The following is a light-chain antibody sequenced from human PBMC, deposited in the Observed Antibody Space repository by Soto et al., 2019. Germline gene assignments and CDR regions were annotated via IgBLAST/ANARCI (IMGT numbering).Light chain of an antibody. CDR3: QQRSNWPIT. CDR1: QNIYHW. J-gene: IGKJ5*01. V-gene: IGKV1-5*01. CDR2: DVS. Sequence: DIQMTQSPSTLPASVGDRVTITCRASQNIYHWLAWYQQKLGKAPKLLIYDVSNLQSGVPSTFRGSGSGTEFTLTISSLQPDDFALYYCQQRSNWPITFGQGTRLEIK.